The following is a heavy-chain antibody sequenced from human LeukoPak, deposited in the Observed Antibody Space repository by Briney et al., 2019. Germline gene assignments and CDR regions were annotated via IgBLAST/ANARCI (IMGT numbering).Heavy chain of an antibody. CDR2: ISAYNGNT. V-gene: IGHV1-18*01. Sequence: ASVKVSCKASGYTFTSYGISWVRQAPGQGLEWMGWISAYNGNTNYAQKLQGRVTMTTDTSTSTAYMELRSLRSDDTAVYYCARDSGSHYFTQITWFDPWGQGTLVTVSS. CDR1: GYTFTSYG. D-gene: IGHD1-26*01. CDR3: ARDSGSHYFTQITWFDP. J-gene: IGHJ5*02.